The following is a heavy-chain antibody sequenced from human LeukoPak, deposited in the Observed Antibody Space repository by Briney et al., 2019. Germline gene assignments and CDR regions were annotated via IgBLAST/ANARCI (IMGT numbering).Heavy chain of an antibody. J-gene: IGHJ4*02. CDR2: INPSSTST. D-gene: IGHD3-22*01. CDR3: ARYRDSSGYLFDY. CDR1: GYTFNYYS. V-gene: IGHV1-46*02. Sequence: ASVKVSCKASGYTFNYYSFPWVRQAPGQGLEWMGKINPSSTSTTYAQKFQGRVTMTRDMSTSTVYMELSSLRSEDTAVYYCARYRDSSGYLFDYWGQGTLVTVSS.